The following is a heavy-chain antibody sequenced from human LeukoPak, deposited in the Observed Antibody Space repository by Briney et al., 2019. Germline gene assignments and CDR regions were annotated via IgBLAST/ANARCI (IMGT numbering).Heavy chain of an antibody. D-gene: IGHD3-9*01. V-gene: IGHV1-18*01. CDR1: GYTFTSYG. CDR3: ARDSPYYDISDDAFDI. CDR2: ISAYNGNT. J-gene: IGHJ3*02. Sequence: WASVKVSCKASGYTFTSYGISWVRQAPGQGLEWMGWISAYNGNTNYAQKLQGRVTMTTDTSTSTAYMELRSLRSDDTAVYYCARDSPYYDISDDAFDIWGQGTMVTVSS.